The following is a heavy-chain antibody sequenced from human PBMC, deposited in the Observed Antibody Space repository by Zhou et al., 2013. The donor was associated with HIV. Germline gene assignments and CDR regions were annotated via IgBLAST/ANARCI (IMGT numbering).Heavy chain of an antibody. Sequence: QVQLVQSGAEVKPPGPSVKVSCKASGYTFTGYYMHWVRQAPGQGLEWMGWINPNSGGTNYAQKFQGRVTMTRDTSISTAYMELSRLRSDDTALYYCARVGFGDYGRDAFVFLGPRDNGHRLF. CDR1: GYTFTGYY. CDR2: INPNSGGT. CDR3: ARVGFGDYGRDAFVF. J-gene: IGHJ3*01. V-gene: IGHV1-2*02. D-gene: IGHD4-17*01.